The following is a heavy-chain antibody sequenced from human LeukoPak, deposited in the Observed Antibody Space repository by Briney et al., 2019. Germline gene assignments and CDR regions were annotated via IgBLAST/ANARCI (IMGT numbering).Heavy chain of an antibody. CDR2: INPSGGST. J-gene: IGHJ4*02. CDR3: ARGGIRYYDSSGPLDY. Sequence: ASVKVSCKASGYTFTSYYMHWVRQAPGQGLEWMGIINPSGGSTSYAQKFQGRVTMTRDTSTSTVYMELSSLRSEDTAVHYCARGGIRYYDSSGPLDYWGQGTLVTVSS. D-gene: IGHD3-22*01. CDR1: GYTFTSYY. V-gene: IGHV1-46*01.